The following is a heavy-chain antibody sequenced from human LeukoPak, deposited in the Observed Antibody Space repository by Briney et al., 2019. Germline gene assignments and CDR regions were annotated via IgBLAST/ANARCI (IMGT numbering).Heavy chain of an antibody. Sequence: ASVKVSCKASGYTFTSYGISWVRQAPGQGLEWMGWINPNSGGTNYAQKFQGRVTMTRDTSISTAYMELSRLRSDDTAVYYCARERLVAGSKPARWKNDYWGRGTLVTVSS. CDR2: INPNSGGT. CDR3: ARERLVAGSKPARWKNDY. J-gene: IGHJ4*02. D-gene: IGHD6-19*01. CDR1: GYTFTSYG. V-gene: IGHV1-2*02.